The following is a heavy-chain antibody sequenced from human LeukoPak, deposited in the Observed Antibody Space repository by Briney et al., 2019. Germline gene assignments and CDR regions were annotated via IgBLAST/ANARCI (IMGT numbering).Heavy chain of an antibody. Sequence: GGSLRLSCAASGFTFSSYGMHWVRQAPGKGLEWVAVISYDGSNKYYGDSVKGRLTISRDNSKNTVYLQMDSLRAEDTAVYYCAKDGNYYGSGSYLNYWGQGTLVTVSS. D-gene: IGHD3-10*01. CDR2: ISYDGSNK. CDR3: AKDGNYYGSGSYLNY. J-gene: IGHJ4*02. V-gene: IGHV3-30*18. CDR1: GFTFSSYG.